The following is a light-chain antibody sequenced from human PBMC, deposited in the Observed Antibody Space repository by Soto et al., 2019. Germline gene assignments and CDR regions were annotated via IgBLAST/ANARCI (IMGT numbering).Light chain of an antibody. CDR3: QQYNNWSPWT. Sequence: EIVMTQSPATLSVSPGERATLSCRASQSVSSNLAWYQQKPGQAPRLLIYGASTRATGIPARFSGSGSGTESTLTISSLQSEDFAVYYCQQYNNWSPWTFGPGTKVDIK. CDR2: GAS. J-gene: IGKJ3*01. CDR1: QSVSSN. V-gene: IGKV3-15*01.